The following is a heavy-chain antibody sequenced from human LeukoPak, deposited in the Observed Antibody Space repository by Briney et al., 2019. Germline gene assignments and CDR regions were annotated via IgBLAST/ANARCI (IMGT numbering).Heavy chain of an antibody. CDR1: GVTFSSYA. D-gene: IGHD6-19*01. CDR3: AKASYSSAINGVFDY. CDR2: ISGSGGST. Sequence: GGSLRLSCAASGVTFSSYAMSWVRQAPGKGLEWVSAISGSGGSTYYADSVKGRFTISRDNSKNTLYLQMNSLRAEDTAVYYCAKASYSSAINGVFDYWGQGTLVTVSS. V-gene: IGHV3-23*01. J-gene: IGHJ4*02.